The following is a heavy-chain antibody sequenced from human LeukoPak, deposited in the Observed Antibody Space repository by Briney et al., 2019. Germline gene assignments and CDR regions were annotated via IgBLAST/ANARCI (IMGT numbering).Heavy chain of an antibody. CDR3: ARGRTFDP. Sequence: KPSQTLSLTCTVSGGSISSGSYYWSWIRQPAGKGLEWIGRIYTSGSTNYNPSLKSRVTISVDTSKNQFSLKLSSVTAADTAVYYCARGRTFDPWGQGTLVTVSS. CDR2: IYTSGST. J-gene: IGHJ5*02. V-gene: IGHV4-61*02. CDR1: GGSISSGSYY.